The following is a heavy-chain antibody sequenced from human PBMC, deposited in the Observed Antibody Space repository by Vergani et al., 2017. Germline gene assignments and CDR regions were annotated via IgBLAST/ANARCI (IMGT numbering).Heavy chain of an antibody. Sequence: QVQLQQWGAGLLKPSETLSLTCAVYGGSFSSYYWGWIRQPPGKGLEWIGSIYYSGSTYYNPSLKSRVTISVDTAKNQFSLKLSSVTAADTAVYYCATNRLGGYWYFDLWGRGTLVTVSS. V-gene: IGHV4-34*01. J-gene: IGHJ2*01. CDR3: ATNRLGGYWYFDL. D-gene: IGHD1-14*01. CDR2: IYYSGST. CDR1: GGSFSSYY.